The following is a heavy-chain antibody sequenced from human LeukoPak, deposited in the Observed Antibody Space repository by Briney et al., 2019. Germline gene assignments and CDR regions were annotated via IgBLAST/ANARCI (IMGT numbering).Heavy chain of an antibody. CDR3: AKRLEVVATTIDY. J-gene: IGHJ4*02. CDR1: GFTFSSYA. CDR2: ISGSGGST. D-gene: IGHD5-12*01. V-gene: IGHV3-23*01. Sequence: GGSLRLSCAASGFTFSSYAMSWVRQAPGKGLGWVSAISGSGGSTYYADSVKGRFTISRDNSKNTLYLQMNSLRGEDTAVYYCAKRLEVVATTIDYWGQGTLVTVSS.